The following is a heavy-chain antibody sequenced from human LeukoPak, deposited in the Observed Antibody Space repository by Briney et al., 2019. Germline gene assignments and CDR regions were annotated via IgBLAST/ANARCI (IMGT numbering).Heavy chain of an antibody. Sequence: GGSLRLSCAASGFTFSNYSMNWVRQAPGKGLEWVSSISSSSSSYIYYADSVKGRFTISRDNAKNSLYLQMNSLRAEDTAVYYCARELAAAGTVLDYWGQGTLVTVSS. J-gene: IGHJ4*02. D-gene: IGHD6-13*01. CDR3: ARELAAAGTVLDY. CDR2: ISSSSSSYI. CDR1: GFTFSNYS. V-gene: IGHV3-21*01.